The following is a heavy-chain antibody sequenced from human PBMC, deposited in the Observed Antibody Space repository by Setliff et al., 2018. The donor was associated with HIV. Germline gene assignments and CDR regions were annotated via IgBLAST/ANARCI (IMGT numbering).Heavy chain of an antibody. CDR2: VYYSRTSSHENFFHTGNT. J-gene: IGHJ5*02. CDR1: GGSISDSH. D-gene: IGHD3-10*01. Sequence: PSETLSLTCTVSGGSISDSHWSWIRQPPGKGLEWIGYVYYSRTSSHENFFHTGNTNYNPSLKSRVAISADTSKNQFSLKLTSVTAADTAVYYCARAGAIYFYSSDSLPLGGLDPWGQGTLVTVSS. CDR3: ARAGAIYFYSSDSLPLGGLDP. V-gene: IGHV4-59*01.